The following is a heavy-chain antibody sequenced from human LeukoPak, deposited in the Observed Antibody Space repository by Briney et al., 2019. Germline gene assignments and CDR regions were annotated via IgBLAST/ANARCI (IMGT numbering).Heavy chain of an antibody. CDR2: IHYTGST. CDR1: GGSISSYY. J-gene: IGHJ4*02. Sequence: PSETLSLTCTVSGGSISSYYWSWIRQPPGKGLEWIGFIHYTGSTNYNPSLKSRVTISVDTSKNQFSLKLSSVSAADTALYYCARSTQPYYFDYWGQGTLVTVSS. CDR3: ARSTQPYYFDY. V-gene: IGHV4-59*01. D-gene: IGHD2-2*01.